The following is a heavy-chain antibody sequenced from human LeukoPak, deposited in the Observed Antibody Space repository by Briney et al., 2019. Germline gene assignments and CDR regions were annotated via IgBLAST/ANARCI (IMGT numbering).Heavy chain of an antibody. Sequence: GGSLRLSCAASGFSFNSDWMDWVRQAPGKGLEWVAVIWYDGSNKYYADSVKGRFTISRDNSKNTLYLQMNSLRAEDTAVYYCARDLALVDYWGQGTLVTVSS. CDR3: ARDLALVDY. V-gene: IGHV3-33*08. CDR2: IWYDGSNK. J-gene: IGHJ4*02. CDR1: GFSFNSDW. D-gene: IGHD3-16*01.